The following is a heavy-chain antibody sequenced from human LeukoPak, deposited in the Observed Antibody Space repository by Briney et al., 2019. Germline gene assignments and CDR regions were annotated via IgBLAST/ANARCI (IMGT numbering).Heavy chain of an antibody. D-gene: IGHD2-8*02. CDR3: ARLYWFLDY. V-gene: IGHV4-4*07. Sequence: TTSDTLSLTCTLSVGFISSYYCSSIRQPAGKGLEWIRRIYTNGSTNYNPSLKSRVTISVATSKNQFSLKLSSVTAADTAVYYCARLYWFLDYWGQGTLLTLSS. J-gene: IGHJ4*02. CDR1: VGFISSYY. CDR2: IYTNGST.